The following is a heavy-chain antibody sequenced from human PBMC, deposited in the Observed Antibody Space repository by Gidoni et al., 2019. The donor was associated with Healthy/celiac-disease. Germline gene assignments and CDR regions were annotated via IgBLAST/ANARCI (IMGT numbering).Heavy chain of an antibody. Sequence: EVQLVESGGGLVKPGGSLRLSCAPSGFTFSSYSMNWVRRAPGKGLEWVSSISSSSSYIYYADSVKGRFTISRDNAKNSLYLQMNSLRAEDTAVYYCARDPASGSFPFDYWGQGTLVTVSS. CDR3: ARDPASGSFPFDY. J-gene: IGHJ4*02. CDR1: GFTFSSYS. V-gene: IGHV3-21*01. CDR2: ISSSSSYI. D-gene: IGHD1-26*01.